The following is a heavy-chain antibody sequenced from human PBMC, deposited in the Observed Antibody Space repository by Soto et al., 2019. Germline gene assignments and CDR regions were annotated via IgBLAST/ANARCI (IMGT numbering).Heavy chain of an antibody. J-gene: IGHJ4*02. D-gene: IGHD3-9*01. CDR3: ARDPNGKYYDILTGYSYFDY. CDR2: IIPILGIA. Sequence: SVKVSCKASGGTFSSYTISWVRQAPGQGLEWMGRIIPILGIANYAQKFQGRVTITADKSTSTAYMELSSLRSEDTAVYYCARDPNGKYYDILTGYSYFDYWGQGTLVTVSS. CDR1: GGTFSSYT. V-gene: IGHV1-69*04.